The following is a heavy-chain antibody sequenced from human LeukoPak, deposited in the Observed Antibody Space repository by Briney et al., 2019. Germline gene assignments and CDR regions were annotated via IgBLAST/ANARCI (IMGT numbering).Heavy chain of an antibody. Sequence: GGSLRLSCAASVFTFGSYWMHWVRQAPGKGLVWVSRINTDGGSTTYADSVKGRFTISRDNAKNTLYLQMNSLRAEDTAVYYCGRGFSIVPAGIPDYWGLGTLVTVSS. CDR2: INTDGGST. D-gene: IGHD2-2*02. V-gene: IGHV3-74*01. CDR3: GRGFSIVPAGIPDY. J-gene: IGHJ4*02. CDR1: VFTFGSYW.